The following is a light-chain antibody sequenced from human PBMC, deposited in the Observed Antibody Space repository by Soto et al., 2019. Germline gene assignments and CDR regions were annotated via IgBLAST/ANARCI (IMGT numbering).Light chain of an antibody. Sequence: EIVLTQSPGTLSLSPGERATLSCRASQSVSSSYLAWFQQKPGQAPRLLIYGASSRATGIPDRFSGSGSGTDLTLTISRLEPEDFAVYYCPQYGSSPLTFGGGTKV. CDR2: GAS. V-gene: IGKV3-20*01. CDR1: QSVSSSY. CDR3: PQYGSSPLT. J-gene: IGKJ4*01.